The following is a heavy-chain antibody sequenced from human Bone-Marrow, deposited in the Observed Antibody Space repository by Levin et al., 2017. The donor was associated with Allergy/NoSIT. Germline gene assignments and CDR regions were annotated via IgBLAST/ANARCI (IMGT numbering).Heavy chain of an antibody. CDR1: GGTFSSYA. CDR3: ARDIVVVVAATRADDYYYYYMDV. CDR2: IIPIFGTA. V-gene: IGHV1-69*01. D-gene: IGHD2-15*01. Sequence: KISCKASGGTFSSYAISWVRQAPGQGLEWMGGIIPIFGTANYAQKFQGRVTITADESTSTAYMELSSLRSEDTAVYYCARDIVVVVAATRADDYYYYYMDVWGKGTTVTVSS. J-gene: IGHJ6*03.